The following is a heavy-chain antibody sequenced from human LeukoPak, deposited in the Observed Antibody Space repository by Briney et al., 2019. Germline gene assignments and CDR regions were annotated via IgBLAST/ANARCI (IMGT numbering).Heavy chain of an antibody. J-gene: IGHJ4*02. CDR3: ARDGITMVRGARVRLYYFDY. CDR2: IIPILGIA. V-gene: IGHV1-69*04. Sequence: GASVKVSCKASGGTFSSYAISWVRQAPGQGLEWMGRIIPILGIANYAQKFQGRVTITADKSTSTAYMELSSLRSEDTAVYYCARDGITMVRGARVRLYYFDYWGQGTLVTVSS. D-gene: IGHD3-10*01. CDR1: GGTFSSYA.